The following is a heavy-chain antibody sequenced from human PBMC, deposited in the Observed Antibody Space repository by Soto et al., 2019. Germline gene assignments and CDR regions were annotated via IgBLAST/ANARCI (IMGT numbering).Heavy chain of an antibody. J-gene: IGHJ6*03. CDR1: GYTFTSYD. V-gene: IGHV1-8*01. D-gene: IGHD3-9*01. CDR3: ARKTNYDSLTGRQNPYYYYCMDV. CDR2: MNPNSGNT. Sequence: QVQLVQSGAEVKKPGASVKVSCKASGYTFTSYDINWVRQATGQGLEWMGWMNPNSGNTGYAQKYQGRVTMTRKTSISTAYMELSSLRSDDTAVYYCARKTNYDSLTGRQNPYYYYCMDVWGKGTTVTVSS.